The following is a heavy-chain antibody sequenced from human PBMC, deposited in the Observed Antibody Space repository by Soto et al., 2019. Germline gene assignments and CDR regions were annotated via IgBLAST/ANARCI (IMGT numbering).Heavy chain of an antibody. V-gene: IGHV3-30*03. Sequence: GGSLRLSCAASGFTFSSYGMHWVRQAPGKGLEWVAVISFDGSNKYYADSVKGRFTISRDNSKNTLYLQMNSLRAEDTAVYYCALIAVADYWGQGTLVTVSS. CDR1: GFTFSSYG. D-gene: IGHD6-19*01. CDR2: ISFDGSNK. J-gene: IGHJ4*02. CDR3: ALIAVADY.